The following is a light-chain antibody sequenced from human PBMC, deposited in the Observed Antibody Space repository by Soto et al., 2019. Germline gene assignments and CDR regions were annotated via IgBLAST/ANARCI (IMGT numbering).Light chain of an antibody. Sequence: QSALTQPASVSGSPGQSITISCTGISSDVGGYNYVSWYQQHPGKAPKLIIYDVSNRPSGVSNRFSGSKSGNTASLTISGLQAEDEADYYCSSYTSSSTPLFGGGTKLTVL. V-gene: IGLV2-14*01. CDR1: SSDVGGYNY. CDR2: DVS. CDR3: SSYTSSSTPL. J-gene: IGLJ2*01.